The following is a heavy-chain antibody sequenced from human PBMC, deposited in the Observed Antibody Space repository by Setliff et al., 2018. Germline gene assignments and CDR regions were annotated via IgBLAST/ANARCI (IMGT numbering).Heavy chain of an antibody. V-gene: IGHV3-23*01. Sequence: PGGSLRLSCAASGFTFSSYSMTWVRQAPGKGLEWVSGIRGSGASIYYADSVKGRFTISRDNSKNTLYLQMNSLRAEDTAVYYCAKSGSSSSWSLYYYYYMDVWGKGTTVTVSS. CDR1: GFTFSSYS. J-gene: IGHJ6*03. D-gene: IGHD6-13*01. CDR2: IRGSGASI. CDR3: AKSGSSSSWSLYYYYYMDV.